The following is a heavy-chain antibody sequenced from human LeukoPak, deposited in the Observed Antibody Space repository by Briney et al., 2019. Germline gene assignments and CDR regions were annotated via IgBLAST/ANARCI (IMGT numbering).Heavy chain of an antibody. CDR1: GDSISRSTYY. J-gene: IGHJ4*02. CDR2: VYYGRSP. V-gene: IGHV4-39*02. D-gene: IGHD6-25*01. Sequence: SETLSLTCAVSGDSISRSTYYWAWIRQPPGKGLEWIGSVYYGRSPYYNPSLESRATISVDTSKNHFSLKMSSVTAADTAVYYCARSSGTGTFSYWGQGTLVTVSS. CDR3: ARSSGTGTFSY.